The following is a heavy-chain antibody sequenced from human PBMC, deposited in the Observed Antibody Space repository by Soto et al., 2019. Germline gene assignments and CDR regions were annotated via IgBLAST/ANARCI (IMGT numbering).Heavy chain of an antibody. V-gene: IGHV1-46*01. D-gene: IGHD2-2*01. CDR2: INPSGGST. Sequence: QVQLVQSGAEVKKPGASVKVSCKASGYTFTSYYMHWVRQAPGQGLEWMGIINPSGGSTSYAQKFQGRVTMTRDTSTSTVYMELSSLRSEDTAVYYCARGLGDIVVVPAALGLGAADYWGQGPLVTVSS. J-gene: IGHJ4*02. CDR3: ARGLGDIVVVPAALGLGAADY. CDR1: GYTFTSYY.